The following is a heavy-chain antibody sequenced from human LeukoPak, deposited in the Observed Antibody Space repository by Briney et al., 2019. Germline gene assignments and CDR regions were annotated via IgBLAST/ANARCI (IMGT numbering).Heavy chain of an antibody. D-gene: IGHD3-16*02. J-gene: IGHJ6*03. V-gene: IGHV5-51*01. CDR1: GYSFTSYW. CDR2: IYPGDSDT. CDR3: AGAAKGDDYVWGSYRRYYYYMDV. Sequence: GESLKISCKGSGYSFTSYWIGWVRQMPGKGLEWMGIIYPGDSDTRYSPSFQGQVTISADKSISTAYLQWSSLKASDTAMYYCAGAAKGDDYVWGSYRRYYYYMDVWGKGTTVTISS.